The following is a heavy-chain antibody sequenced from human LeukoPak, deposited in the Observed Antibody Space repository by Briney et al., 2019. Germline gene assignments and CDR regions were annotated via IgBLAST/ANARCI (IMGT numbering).Heavy chain of an antibody. CDR3: ARERESGKGDAFDI. CDR1: GGSISSGDYY. CDR2: IYYSGST. D-gene: IGHD3-10*01. Sequence: SETLSLTCTVSGGSISSGDYYWSRIRQPPGKGLEWIGYIYYSGSTYYNPSLKSRVTISVDTSKNQFSLKLSSVTAADTAVYYCARERESGKGDAFDIWGQGTMVTVSS. V-gene: IGHV4-30-4*01. J-gene: IGHJ3*02.